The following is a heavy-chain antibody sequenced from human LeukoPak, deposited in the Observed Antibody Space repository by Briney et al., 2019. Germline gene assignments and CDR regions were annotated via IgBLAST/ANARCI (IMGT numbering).Heavy chain of an antibody. CDR2: IYSGGST. V-gene: IGHV3-66*01. D-gene: IGHD3-3*01. Sequence: PGGSLRLSCAASGFTVSSNYMSWVRQAPGKGLEWVSVIYSGGSTYYADSVKGRFTISRDNSKNTLYLQMNSLRAEDTAVYYCARGRYYDFWSGPSPLDYWGQGTLVTASS. J-gene: IGHJ4*02. CDR1: GFTVSSNY. CDR3: ARGRYYDFWSGPSPLDY.